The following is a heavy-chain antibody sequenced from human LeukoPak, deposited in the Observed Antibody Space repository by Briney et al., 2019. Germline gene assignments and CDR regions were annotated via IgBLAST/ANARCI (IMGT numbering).Heavy chain of an antibody. CDR1: GYTFTSYY. V-gene: IGHV1-46*01. CDR3: ARNTFCGGACYPGPNWFAP. CDR2: INPSGGST. D-gene: IGHD2-21*02. J-gene: IGHJ5*02. Sequence: ASVKVSCKASGYTFTSYYMHWVRQAPGQGLEWMGIINPSGGSTSYAQKFQGRVTMTRDTSTSTVYMELSSLRSEDTAVYYCARNTFCGGACYPGPNWFAPGGREPLFTVSS.